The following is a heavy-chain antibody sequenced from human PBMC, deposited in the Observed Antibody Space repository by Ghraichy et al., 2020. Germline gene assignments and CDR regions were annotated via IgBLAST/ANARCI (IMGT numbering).Heavy chain of an antibody. CDR3: ARGGNYYGSGEYSWFDP. V-gene: IGHV4-59*01. CDR1: GGSISSYY. J-gene: IGHJ5*02. Sequence: SETLSLTCTVSGGSISSYYWSWIRQPPGKGLEWIAYIYYSGSTNYNPSLKSRVTMSVDTSKNQFSLKVTSVTAADTAVYYCARGGNYYGSGEYSWFDPWGQGTLVTVSS. CDR2: IYYSGST. D-gene: IGHD3-10*01.